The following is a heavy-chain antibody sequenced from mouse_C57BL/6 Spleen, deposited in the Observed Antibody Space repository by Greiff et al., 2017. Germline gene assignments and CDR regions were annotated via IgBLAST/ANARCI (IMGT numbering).Heavy chain of an antibody. CDR1: GYAFSSYW. V-gene: IGHV1-80*01. CDR3: ARGAYYSNDFDY. CDR2: IYPGDGDT. D-gene: IGHD2-5*01. Sequence: QVQLQQSGAELVKPGASVKISCKASGYAFSSYWMNWVKQRPGKGLEWIGQIYPGDGDTNYNGKFKGKATLTADKSSSTAYMQLSSLTSEDSAVYFCARGAYYSNDFDYWGQGTTLTVSS. J-gene: IGHJ2*01.